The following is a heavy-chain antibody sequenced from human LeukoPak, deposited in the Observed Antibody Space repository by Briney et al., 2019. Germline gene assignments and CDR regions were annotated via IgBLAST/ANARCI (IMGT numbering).Heavy chain of an antibody. CDR3: ARAFRGVAHIAY. CDR2: IYYSGST. V-gene: IGHV4-30-4*01. CDR1: GGSISSGDYY. Sequence: SETLSLTCTVSGGSISSGDYYWSWIRQPPGKGLEWMGYIYYSGSTYYNPSLKSRVTISVDTSKNEFSLKLRSVTAADTAVYYCARAFRGVAHIAYWGQGTLVTVYS. D-gene: IGHD3-10*01. J-gene: IGHJ4*02.